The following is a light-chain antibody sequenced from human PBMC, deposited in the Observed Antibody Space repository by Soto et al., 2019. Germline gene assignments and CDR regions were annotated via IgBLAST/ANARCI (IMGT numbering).Light chain of an antibody. Sequence: QSVLTQPPSASGTPGQRVTISCSGSSSNIGSNPVNWYQQLPGTAPKLLIYNNNQRPSGVPDRFSGSKSGTSASLAINGLQSEDEADYYCAAWDDSLNGWVFGGGTKVTVL. J-gene: IGLJ3*02. CDR2: NNN. CDR1: SSNIGSNP. CDR3: AAWDDSLNGWV. V-gene: IGLV1-44*01.